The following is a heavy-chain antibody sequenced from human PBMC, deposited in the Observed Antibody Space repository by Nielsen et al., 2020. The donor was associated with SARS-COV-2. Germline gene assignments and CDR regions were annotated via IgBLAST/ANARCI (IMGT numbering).Heavy chain of an antibody. J-gene: IGHJ4*02. Sequence: ASVKVSCKASGYTFTNYAMNWVRQAPGQGLEWMGWINTNTGHPMYAQGFTGRSVFSLDTSVSTAYLQITSLKAEDTAVYYCARGSNGYDTSGFDYWGQGTLATVSS. CDR2: INTNTGHP. D-gene: IGHD3-22*01. V-gene: IGHV7-4-1*02. CDR3: ARGSNGYDTSGFDY. CDR1: GYTFTNYA.